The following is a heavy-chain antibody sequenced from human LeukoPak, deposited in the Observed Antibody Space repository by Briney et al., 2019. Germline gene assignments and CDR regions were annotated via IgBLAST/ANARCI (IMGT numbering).Heavy chain of an antibody. D-gene: IGHD2-15*01. V-gene: IGHV4-4*02. Sequence: PSETLSLTCVVSGYSISSGYWWSWVRESPGKGPESIGEILHSGRTNYNPSLKSRVTISVDTSKNQFSLKLSSVTAADTAVYYCARGDIVVVVAATTQVYFDYWGQGTLVTVSS. J-gene: IGHJ4*02. CDR2: ILHSGRT. CDR3: ARGDIVVVVAATTQVYFDY. CDR1: GYSISSGYW.